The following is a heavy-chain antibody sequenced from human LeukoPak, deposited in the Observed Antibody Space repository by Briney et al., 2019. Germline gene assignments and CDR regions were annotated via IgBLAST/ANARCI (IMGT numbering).Heavy chain of an antibody. D-gene: IGHD4/OR15-4a*01. J-gene: IGHJ2*01. Sequence: PSETLSLTCTVSGGSISSYYWSWIRQPPGKGLEWIGYIYYSGSTNYNPSLKSRVTISVDTSKNQFSLKLSSVTAADTAVYYCARLGTLLRLTWYFDLWGRGTLVTVSS. CDR2: IYYSGST. CDR1: GGSISSYY. V-gene: IGHV4-59*12. CDR3: ARLGTLLRLTWYFDL.